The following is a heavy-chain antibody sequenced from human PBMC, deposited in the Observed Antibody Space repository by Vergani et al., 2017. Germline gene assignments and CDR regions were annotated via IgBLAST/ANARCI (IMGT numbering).Heavy chain of an antibody. J-gene: IGHJ4*02. D-gene: IGHD2-2*01. CDR3: ARIGTSSIRDYFDY. Sequence: QVQLVQSGAEVKKPGASVKVSCKASGYTFTDYFMHWVRQAPGQGLEWMGWNNPNSGGTQYAPKFQGRVTMTRDTSISTAYMELSNLRSDDTAVYYCARIGTSSIRDYFDYWGQGTLVTVSS. CDR1: GYTFTDYF. CDR2: NNPNSGGT. V-gene: IGHV1-2*02.